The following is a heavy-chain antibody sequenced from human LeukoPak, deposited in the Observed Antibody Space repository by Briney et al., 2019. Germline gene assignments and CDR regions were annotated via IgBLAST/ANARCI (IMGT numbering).Heavy chain of an antibody. CDR3: ARAYSSGWHFDY. J-gene: IGHJ4*02. D-gene: IGHD6-19*01. CDR1: GGTFSSYA. Sequence: SVKVSCKASGGTFSSYAISWVRQAPGQGLEWMGRIIPILGIANYAQKFQGRVTITADKSTSTAYMELSSLRSEDTAVYYCARAYSSGWHFDYWGQGTLVTVSA. V-gene: IGHV1-69*04. CDR2: IIPILGIA.